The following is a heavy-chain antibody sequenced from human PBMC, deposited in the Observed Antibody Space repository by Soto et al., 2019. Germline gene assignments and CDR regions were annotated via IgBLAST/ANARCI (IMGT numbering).Heavy chain of an antibody. V-gene: IGHV4-39*01. CDR2: IYHSGST. CDR1: GGSIRSSNYC. CDR3: ARHLNDSGDYLAIYSPFDI. J-gene: IGHJ3*02. D-gene: IGHD4-17*01. Sequence: QPQLQESGPGLVKPSETLSLTCTVSGGSIRSSNYCWGWIRQPPGKGLEWIGSIYHSGSTYYNPSLKSRITTSVDMSNNRFSLRLSSLTAADTAVYYCARHLNDSGDYLAIYSPFDIWDQGTMVTVSS.